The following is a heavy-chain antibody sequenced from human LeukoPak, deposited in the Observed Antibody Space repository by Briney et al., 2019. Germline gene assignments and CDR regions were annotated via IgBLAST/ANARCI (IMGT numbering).Heavy chain of an antibody. J-gene: IGHJ4*02. CDR1: GYTFTSYG. V-gene: IGHV1-18*01. CDR2: ISAYNGNT. CDR3: ARDSYRGEIPSGCHDY. Sequence: ASVKVSCKASGYTFTSYGISWVRQAPGQGLEWMGWISAYNGNTNYAQKLQGRVTMTTDTSTSTAYMELRSLRSDDTAVYYCARDSYRGEIPSGCHDYWGQGTLVTVSS. D-gene: IGHD1-26*01.